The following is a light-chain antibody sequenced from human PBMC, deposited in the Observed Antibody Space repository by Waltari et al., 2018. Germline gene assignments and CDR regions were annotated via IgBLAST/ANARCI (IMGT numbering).Light chain of an antibody. CDR1: HSNIGGSF. J-gene: IGLJ2*01. CDR2: DTN. V-gene: IGLV1-51*01. CDR3: ATWDNSLREFV. Sequence: QSVLTQPPSVSAAPGQGVTISCSGDHSNIGGSFVPWHQHPPPAAPKLPIFDTNKLPSGIPDRISASKSGTSATLDITGLQTGDEADYYCATWDNSLREFVFGGGTELTVL.